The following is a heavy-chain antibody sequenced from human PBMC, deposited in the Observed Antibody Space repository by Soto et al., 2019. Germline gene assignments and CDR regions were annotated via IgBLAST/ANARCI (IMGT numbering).Heavy chain of an antibody. Sequence: SETLSLTCIVSGNSVTSGSYYWTWLRQPPGKGLEWIGYISYTGRTKYNPSLQSRVTISVDTSKNDFSLNLSSVTAADTAVYFCAREWGLLPYYVMNVWGHGTAVTVSS. D-gene: IGHD7-27*01. CDR1: GNSVTSGSYY. CDR3: AREWGLLPYYVMNV. V-gene: IGHV4-61*03. J-gene: IGHJ6*02. CDR2: ISYTGRT.